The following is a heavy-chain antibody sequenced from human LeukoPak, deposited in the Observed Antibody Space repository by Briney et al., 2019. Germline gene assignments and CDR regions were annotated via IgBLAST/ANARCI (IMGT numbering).Heavy chain of an antibody. CDR1: GYTLTELS. V-gene: IGHV1-24*01. J-gene: IGHJ4*02. D-gene: IGHD3-3*01. CDR3: ARTSDYDFWSGYYYFDY. CDR2: FDPEDGET. Sequence: GASVKVSCKVSGYTLTELSMHWVRQAPGKGLEWMGGFDPEDGETIYAQKFQGRVTMTEDTSTDTAYMELSRLRSDDTAVYYCARTSDYDFWSGYYYFDYWGQGTLVAVSS.